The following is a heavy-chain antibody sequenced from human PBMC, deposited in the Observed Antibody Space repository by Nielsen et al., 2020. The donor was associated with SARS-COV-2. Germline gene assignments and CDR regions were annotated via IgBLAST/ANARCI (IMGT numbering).Heavy chain of an antibody. J-gene: IGHJ6*03. D-gene: IGHD6-6*01. CDR2: IIPIFGTA. V-gene: IGHV1-69*13. Sequence: SVKVSCKASGGTFSNYAISWVRQAPGQGLEWMGGIIPIFGTANYAQKFQGRVTITADESTSTAYMELSSLRSEDTAVYYCARGDSSLGYYYYYMDVWGKGTTVTVSS. CDR1: GGTFSNYA. CDR3: ARGDSSLGYYYYYMDV.